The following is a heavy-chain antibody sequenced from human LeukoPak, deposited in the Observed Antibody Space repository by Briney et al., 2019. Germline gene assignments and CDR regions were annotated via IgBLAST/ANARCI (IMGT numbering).Heavy chain of an antibody. D-gene: IGHD1-26*01. CDR1: GYTFTAYY. CDR3: ARSIVGATD. CDR2: INPNSGDT. V-gene: IGHV1-2*06. Sequence: ASVKVSCKASGYTFTAYYMHWVRQAPGQGLEWMGRINPNSGDTNYAQKFQGRVTMTRDTSTSTVYMELSSLRSEDTAVYYCARSIVGATDWGQGTLVTVSS. J-gene: IGHJ4*02.